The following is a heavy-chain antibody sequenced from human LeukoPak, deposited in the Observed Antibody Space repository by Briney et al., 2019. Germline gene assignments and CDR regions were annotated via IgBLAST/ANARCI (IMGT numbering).Heavy chain of an antibody. V-gene: IGHV4-59*01. D-gene: IGHD3-10*01. CDR3: AREPSYGSGSSYSNAFDI. CDR1: GGSISSYY. J-gene: IGHJ3*02. Sequence: PSETLSLTCTVSGGSISSYYWSWIRQPPGKGLEWIGYIYYSGSTNYNPSPKSRVTISVDTSKNQFSLKLSSVTAADTAVYYCAREPSYGSGSSYSNAFDIWGQGTMVTVSS. CDR2: IYYSGST.